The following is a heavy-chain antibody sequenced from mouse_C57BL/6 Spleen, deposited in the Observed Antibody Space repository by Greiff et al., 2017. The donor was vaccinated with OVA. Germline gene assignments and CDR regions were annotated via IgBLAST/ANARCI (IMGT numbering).Heavy chain of an antibody. D-gene: IGHD1-1*02. J-gene: IGHJ2*01. CDR1: GYTFTSYW. CDR2: IYPGSGST. V-gene: IGHV1-55*01. Sequence: QVQLQQPGAELVKPGASVKMSCKASGYTFTSYWITWVKQRPGQGLEWIGDIYPGSGSTNYNEKFKSKATLTVDTSSSTAYMQLSSLTSEDSAVYAGEKEATYYCDGGLDYWGQGTTLTVSS. CDR3: EKEATYYCDGGLDY.